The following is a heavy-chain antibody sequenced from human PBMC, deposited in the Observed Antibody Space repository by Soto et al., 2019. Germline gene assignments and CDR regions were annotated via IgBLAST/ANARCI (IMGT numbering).Heavy chain of an antibody. CDR3: AKDGYCSGGSCYSVPTYYYYGMDV. J-gene: IGHJ6*02. CDR2: ISWNSGSI. D-gene: IGHD2-15*01. CDR1: GFTFDDYA. V-gene: IGHV3-9*01. Sequence: LRLSCAASGFTFDDYAMHWVRQAPGKGLEWVSGISWNSGSIGYADSVKGRFTISRDNAKNSLYLQMNSLRAEDTALYYCAKDGYCSGGSCYSVPTYYYYGMDVWGQGTTVTVSS.